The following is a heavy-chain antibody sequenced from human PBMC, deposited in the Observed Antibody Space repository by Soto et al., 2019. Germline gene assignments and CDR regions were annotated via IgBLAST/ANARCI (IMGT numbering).Heavy chain of an antibody. CDR1: GGCISSYY. D-gene: IGHD3-3*01. CDR3: ARRYDASFDY. V-gene: IGHV4-59*01. J-gene: IGHJ4*02. CDR2: IYYSGST. Sequence: PSETLSLTCTVSGGCISSYYWRWIRQPPGKGLEWIGYIYYSGSTNYNPSLKSRVTISVDTSKNQCSLKLSSVTAADTAVYYCARRYDASFDYWGQGTLVTVSS.